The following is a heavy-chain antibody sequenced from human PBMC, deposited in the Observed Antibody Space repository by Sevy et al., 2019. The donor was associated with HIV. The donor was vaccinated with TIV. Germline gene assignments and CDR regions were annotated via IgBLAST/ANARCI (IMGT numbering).Heavy chain of an antibody. CDR3: ARESYDFWTGPVDYDYGMDV. Sequence: ASVKVSCKASGYTFSDSGYYVHWVRQAPGQGLEWMGWINPKSGATNYAQKFQGRVTMTRDTSVSTANMELARLTSDDTAVYYCARESYDFWTGPVDYDYGMDVWGQGTTVTVSS. CDR2: INPKSGAT. D-gene: IGHD3-3*01. V-gene: IGHV1-2*02. CDR1: GYTFSDSGYY. J-gene: IGHJ6*02.